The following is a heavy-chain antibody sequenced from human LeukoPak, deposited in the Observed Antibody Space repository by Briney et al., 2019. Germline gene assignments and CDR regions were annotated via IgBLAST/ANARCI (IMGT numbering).Heavy chain of an antibody. Sequence: PSETLSLTCTVSGGSISSYYWSWIRQPPGKGLEWLGYIYDSGSIKYNPSLKSRVTISVDTSKNQFSLKLSSVTAADTAVYYCARAPRAYNWNRLYFDYWGQGTLVTVSS. CDR1: GGSISSYY. V-gene: IGHV4-59*01. J-gene: IGHJ4*02. D-gene: IGHD1-1*01. CDR2: IYDSGSI. CDR3: ARAPRAYNWNRLYFDY.